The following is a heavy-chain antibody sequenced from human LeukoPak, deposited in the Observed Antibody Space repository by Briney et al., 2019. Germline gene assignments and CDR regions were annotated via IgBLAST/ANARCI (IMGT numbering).Heavy chain of an antibody. CDR3: ARGSTHAFGL. D-gene: IGHD6-6*01. CDR2: IYSGGDT. J-gene: IGHJ3*01. Sequence: GGSLRLSCAASGFTVRSNYMSWVRQAPGKGLEWVSVIYSGGDTSYSDSVKGRFTISRDNSKNTLYPQMNSLRAEDTAVYYCARGSTHAFGLWGQGTMVTVSS. CDR1: GFTVRSNY. V-gene: IGHV3-53*01.